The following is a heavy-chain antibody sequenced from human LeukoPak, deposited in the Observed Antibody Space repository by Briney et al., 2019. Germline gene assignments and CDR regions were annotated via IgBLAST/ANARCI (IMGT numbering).Heavy chain of an antibody. Sequence: PGGSLRLSCQVSGFTFSSYGMNWVRQAPGKGLDWVASVAYGGSNENYAESVKGRFTISRDNSKNMLYLQMNSLRAEDTAVYFCARPSGSVTIFGVVDYFDYWGPGTLVTVSS. D-gene: IGHD3-3*01. CDR2: VAYGGSNE. CDR3: ARPSGSVTIFGVVDYFDY. J-gene: IGHJ4*02. V-gene: IGHV3-30*04. CDR1: GFTFSSYG.